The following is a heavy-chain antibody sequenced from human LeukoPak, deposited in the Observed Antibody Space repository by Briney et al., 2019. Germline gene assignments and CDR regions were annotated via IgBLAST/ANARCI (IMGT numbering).Heavy chain of an antibody. CDR2: ITSSSSYI. CDR3: ARDISGDYDYYYYYMDV. V-gene: IGHV3-21*01. Sequence: KAGGSLRLSCAASGFTFSSYSMNWVRQAPGKGLEWVSSITSSSSYIYYADSVKGRFTISRDNAKNSLYLQMNSLRAEDTAVYYCARDISGDYDYYYYYMDVWGKGTTVTVSS. CDR1: GFTFSSYS. J-gene: IGHJ6*03. D-gene: IGHD4-17*01.